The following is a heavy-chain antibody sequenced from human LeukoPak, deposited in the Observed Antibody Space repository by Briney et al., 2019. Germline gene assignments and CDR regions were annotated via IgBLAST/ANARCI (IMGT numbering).Heavy chain of an antibody. CDR2: INSDGSST. V-gene: IGHV3-74*01. Sequence: GGSLRLSCAASGFTLSSYWMHWVRQAPGKGLVWVSRINSDGSSTSYADSVKGRFTISRDNAKNTLYLQMNSLRAEDTAVYYCARDRGVEMATMSWGQGTLVTVSS. CDR1: GFTLSSYW. D-gene: IGHD5-24*01. J-gene: IGHJ4*02. CDR3: ARDRGVEMATMS.